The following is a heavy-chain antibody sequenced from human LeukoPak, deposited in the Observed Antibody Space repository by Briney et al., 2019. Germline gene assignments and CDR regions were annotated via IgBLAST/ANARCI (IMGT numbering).Heavy chain of an antibody. CDR2: ISRSGSTI. CDR3: ARVSTGSEYFDY. CDR1: GFTFSSYE. J-gene: IGHJ4*02. Sequence: GGSPRLSCAASGFTFSSYEMNWVRQAPGKGLEWGSYISRSGSTIFSADSVKGRFTTSRDNAKNSLFLQMNSLRAEDTAVYYCARVSTGSEYFDYWGQGTLVTVSS. V-gene: IGHV3-48*03.